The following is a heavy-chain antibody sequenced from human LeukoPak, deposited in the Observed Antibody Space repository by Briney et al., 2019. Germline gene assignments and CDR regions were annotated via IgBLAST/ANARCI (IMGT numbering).Heavy chain of an antibody. CDR3: ATLTTYYDSSGRGHDAFDI. J-gene: IGHJ3*02. CDR2: IYHSGST. Sequence: SQTLSLTCTVSGGSISSGGYYWSWIRQPPGKGLEWIGYIYHSGSTYYNPSLKSRVTISVDRSKNQFSLKLSSVTAADTAVYYCATLTTYYDSSGRGHDAFDIWGQGTMVTVSS. V-gene: IGHV4-30-2*01. D-gene: IGHD3-22*01. CDR1: GGSISSGGYY.